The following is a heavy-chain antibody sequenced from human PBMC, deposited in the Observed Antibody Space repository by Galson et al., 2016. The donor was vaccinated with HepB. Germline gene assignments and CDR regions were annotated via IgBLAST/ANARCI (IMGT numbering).Heavy chain of an antibody. CDR1: GGSISNRCYF. CDR3: ARLQVGAITKGFEI. V-gene: IGHV4-39*01. Sequence: SETLSPTCNVSGGSISNRCYFWAWLRQPPGNGLEWIAPISYSGKTYYSPSLQSRVTISVDTSKNQSSLTLASVSAADTSVYYCARLQVGAITKGFEIWGQGTMVTVSS. CDR2: ISYSGKT. D-gene: IGHD1-26*01. J-gene: IGHJ3*02.